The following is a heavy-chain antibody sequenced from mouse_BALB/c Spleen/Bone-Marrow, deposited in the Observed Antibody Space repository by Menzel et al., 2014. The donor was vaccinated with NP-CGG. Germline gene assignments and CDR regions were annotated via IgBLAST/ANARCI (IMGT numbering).Heavy chain of an antibody. CDR3: ARVGNYDYAMDY. CDR1: GFSLTSYG. Sequence: VHLVESGPGLVAPSQSLSITCTVSGFSLTSYGVHWVRQPPGKGLEWLGVIWSGGSTNYNSALMSRLSISKDNSKSQVFLEMNSLQTDDTAMYYCARVGNYDYAMDYWGQGTSVTVTS. D-gene: IGHD2-1*01. J-gene: IGHJ4*01. V-gene: IGHV2-9*02. CDR2: IWSGGST.